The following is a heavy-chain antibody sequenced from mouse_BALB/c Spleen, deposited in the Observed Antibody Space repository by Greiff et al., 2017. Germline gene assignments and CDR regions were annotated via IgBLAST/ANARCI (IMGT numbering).Heavy chain of an antibody. CDR3: ARKGDYYGFAY. D-gene: IGHD1-1*01. CDR1: GYTFTSYW. Sequence: VQLHQSGAELAKPGASVKMSCKASGYTFTSYWMHWVKQRPGQGLEWIGYINPSTGYTEYNQKFKDKATLTADKSSSTAYMQLSSLTSEDSAVYYCARKGDYYGFAYWGQGTRVTVSA. J-gene: IGHJ3*01. V-gene: IGHV1-7*01. CDR2: INPSTGYT.